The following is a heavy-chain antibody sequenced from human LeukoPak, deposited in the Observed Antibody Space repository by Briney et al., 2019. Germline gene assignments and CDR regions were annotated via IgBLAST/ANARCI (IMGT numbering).Heavy chain of an antibody. CDR1: GFTFSDHY. V-gene: IGHV3-72*01. CDR3: SRDATGDH. Sequence: GGSLRLSCAVSGFTFSDHYMDWVRQAPGKGLEWVGRSRNRAKSYTTDYAASVKGRFTIARDDSKSTLYLQMNSLETEDTAVYYCSRDATGDHWGQGTLVSVSS. CDR2: SRNRAKSYTT. J-gene: IGHJ4*02.